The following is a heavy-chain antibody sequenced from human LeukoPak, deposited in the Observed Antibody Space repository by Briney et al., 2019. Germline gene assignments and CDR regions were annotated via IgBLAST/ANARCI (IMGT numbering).Heavy chain of an antibody. V-gene: IGHV4-59*01. CDR1: GASISGYY. D-gene: IGHD1-14*01. Sequence: SETLSLTRTVSGASISGYYWSWIRQPPGKGLEWIGYIYYSGSTNYNPSLKSRVTMSVDTSKNQFSLNLSSMTAADTAVYHCARYLRTSTTYYMDVRGKGTTVTVSS. J-gene: IGHJ6*03. CDR2: IYYSGST. CDR3: ARYLRTSTTYYMDV.